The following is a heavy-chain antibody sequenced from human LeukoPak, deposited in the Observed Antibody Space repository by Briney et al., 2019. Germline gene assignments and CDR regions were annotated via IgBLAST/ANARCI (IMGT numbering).Heavy chain of an antibody. CDR2: ISYDGSNK. Sequence: GGSLRLSCAASGFTFSSYGMHWVRQAPGKGLEWVAVISYDGSNKYYADSVKGRFTISRDNSKNTLNLQMNSLRAEDTAVYFCAKDRDVVMVSDILICGMDVWGQGTTVTVSS. CDR1: GFTFSSYG. V-gene: IGHV3-30*18. D-gene: IGHD2-8*01. J-gene: IGHJ6*02. CDR3: AKDRDVVMVSDILICGMDV.